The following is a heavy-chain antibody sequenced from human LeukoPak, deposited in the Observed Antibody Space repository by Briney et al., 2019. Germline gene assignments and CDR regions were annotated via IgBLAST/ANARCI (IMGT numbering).Heavy chain of an antibody. D-gene: IGHD1-7*01. J-gene: IGHJ4*02. V-gene: IGHV3-7*01. Sequence: QTGGSLRLSCVGSGFTFSSYWMSWVRQAPGKGLEWVANIKEDGSETYYVDSVKGRFTISRDNAKNSLYLQMNSLRAEDTAVYYCAGFGNYYWGQGTLVTVSA. CDR2: IKEDGSET. CDR3: AGFGNYY. CDR1: GFTFSSYW.